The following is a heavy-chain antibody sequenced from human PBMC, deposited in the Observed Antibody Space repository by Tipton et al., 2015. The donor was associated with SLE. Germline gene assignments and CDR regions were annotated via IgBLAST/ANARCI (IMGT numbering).Heavy chain of an antibody. CDR3: AKLVSGWFLGMES. D-gene: IGHD6-19*01. CDR1: GFTFSNYA. V-gene: IGHV3-23*01. Sequence: SLRLSCAASGFTFSNYAMNWVRQAPGKGLEWVSTTDGHGQITYYADSVKGRFTMSRDSSTNTVYLQMNSLRVEDTAAYFCAKLVSGWFLGMESWGQGPLVTVTS. CDR2: TDGHGQIT. J-gene: IGHJ5*02.